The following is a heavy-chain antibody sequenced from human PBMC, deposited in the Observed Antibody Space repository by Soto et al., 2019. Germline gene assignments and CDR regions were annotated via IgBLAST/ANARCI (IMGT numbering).Heavy chain of an antibody. CDR2: ISESGDNT. Sequence: GGSLRLSCAASGFTFSSSAMSWVRQAPGKGPEWVSAISESGDNTFSADSVKGRFTISRDNTKNTLYLQMNSLRAEDTALYFCAKGGYKYGLDPWGQGTLVTVSS. CDR3: AKGGYKYGLDP. V-gene: IGHV3-23*01. CDR1: GFTFSSSA. J-gene: IGHJ5*02. D-gene: IGHD5-18*01.